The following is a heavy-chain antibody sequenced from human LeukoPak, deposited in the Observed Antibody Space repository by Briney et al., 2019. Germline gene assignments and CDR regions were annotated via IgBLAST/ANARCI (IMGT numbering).Heavy chain of an antibody. J-gene: IGHJ4*02. CDR1: GFTFSSYS. V-gene: IGHV3-48*04. D-gene: IGHD5-18*01. Sequence: GGSLRLSCAASGFTFSSYSMNWVRQAPGKGLEWVAYTSSSGSTIDYADSVKGRFTISRDNAKNSLYLQMNSLRAEDTAVYYCSRLRGYSYGYADYWGQGTLVTVSS. CDR2: TSSSGSTI. CDR3: SRLRGYSYGYADY.